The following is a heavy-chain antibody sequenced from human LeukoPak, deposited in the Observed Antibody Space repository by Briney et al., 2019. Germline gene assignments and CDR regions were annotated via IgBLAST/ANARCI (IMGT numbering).Heavy chain of an antibody. J-gene: IGHJ4*02. CDR1: GFTFSTYN. CDR2: ISSSSTI. D-gene: IGHD3-10*01. V-gene: IGHV3-48*01. CDR3: ARAFGY. Sequence: GGSLRLSCAASGFTFSTYNMSWVRQAPGKGLEWVSHISSSSTIYYADSVKGRFTISRDNAKNSLYLQMNSLRAEDTAVYYCARAFGYWGQGTLVTVSS.